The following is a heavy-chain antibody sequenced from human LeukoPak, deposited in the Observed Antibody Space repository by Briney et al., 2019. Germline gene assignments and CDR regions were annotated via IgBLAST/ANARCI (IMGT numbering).Heavy chain of an antibody. J-gene: IGHJ4*02. CDR3: ARGGAAAARKRGVDY. D-gene: IGHD6-13*01. V-gene: IGHV3-7*01. Sequence: GGSLRLSCTASGFTFSSYWMSWVRQAPGKGLEWVASIKQDGSDKFYVASVEGRFTISRDNAKNSLYLQMNSLRAEDTAVYYCARGGAAAARKRGVDYWGQGTLVTVSS. CDR2: IKQDGSDK. CDR1: GFTFSSYW.